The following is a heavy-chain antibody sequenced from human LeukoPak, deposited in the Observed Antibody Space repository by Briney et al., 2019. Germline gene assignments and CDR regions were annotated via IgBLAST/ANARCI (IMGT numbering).Heavy chain of an antibody. J-gene: IGHJ4*02. V-gene: IGHV3-74*01. CDR1: GFTFSSYW. Sequence: GGSLRLSCAASGFTFSSYWMHWVRQAPGKGLVWVSRINSDGSSTSYADSVKGRFTISRDNAKNTLYLQMNSLRAEDTAVYYCALSSAAMLYYFDYWGQGTLVTVSS. D-gene: IGHD2-2*01. CDR3: ALSSAAMLYYFDY. CDR2: INSDGSST.